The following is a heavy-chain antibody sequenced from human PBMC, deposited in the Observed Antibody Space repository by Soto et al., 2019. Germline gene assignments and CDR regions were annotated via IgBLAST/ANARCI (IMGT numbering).Heavy chain of an antibody. CDR2: IYYTGTT. D-gene: IGHD2-21*01. CDR3: AKSLFDGGGGLSAD. J-gene: IGHJ4*02. Sequence: QVQLHESGPGLVKPSETMSLTCTVSGGSISSYYWGWMRQPPGKGLEWIGDIYYTGTTNYHPSLKSRVTIAITSKNQFSLNLSSVTAAATAVYYCAKSLFDGGGGLSADWGRGTLVTVSP. CDR1: GGSISSYY. V-gene: IGHV4-59*01.